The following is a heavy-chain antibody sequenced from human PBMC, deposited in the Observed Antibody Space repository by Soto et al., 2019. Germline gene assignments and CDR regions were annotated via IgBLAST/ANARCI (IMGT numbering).Heavy chain of an antibody. J-gene: IGHJ4*02. CDR2: IATYTGDT. V-gene: IGHV1-18*01. CDR1: GYTFTDFG. Sequence: QIQLVQSGVEVKKHGASVKVSCKASGYTFTDFGLTWVRQAPGQGLEWVGWIATYTGDTSYGQQFEGRVTITRDTSTNTAYMALRGLKSDDSAGYYRARNLYSDYWRQGTLVTVSS. CDR3: ARNLYSDY.